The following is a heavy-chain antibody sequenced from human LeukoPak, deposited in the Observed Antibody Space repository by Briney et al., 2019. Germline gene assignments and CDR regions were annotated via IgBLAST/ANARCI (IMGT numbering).Heavy chain of an antibody. Sequence: GESLKISCKASGYNFDNFWIGWVRQMPGKGLEWMGIIYPGDSDTRYSPSFQGQVTISADKSISTAYLQWSSLKASDTAMYYCARLPGSNPLFDYWGQGTLVTVSS. CDR1: GYNFDNFW. CDR3: ARLPGSNPLFDY. CDR2: IYPGDSDT. V-gene: IGHV5-51*01. J-gene: IGHJ4*02. D-gene: IGHD6-13*01.